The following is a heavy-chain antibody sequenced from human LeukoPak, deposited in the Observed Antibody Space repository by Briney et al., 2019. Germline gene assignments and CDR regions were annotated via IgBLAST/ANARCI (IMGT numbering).Heavy chain of an antibody. V-gene: IGHV3-33*01. D-gene: IGHD3-3*01. CDR3: ARGPYYDFWSGSVGYYYGMDV. CDR2: IWYDGSNK. J-gene: IGHJ6*02. Sequence: GGSLRLSCAASGFTFSIYGMHWVRQAPGKELEWVAVIWYDGSNKYYADSVKGRFTISRDNSKNTLYLQMNSLRAEDTAVYYCARGPYYDFWSGSVGYYYGMDVWGQGTTVTVSS. CDR1: GFTFSIYG.